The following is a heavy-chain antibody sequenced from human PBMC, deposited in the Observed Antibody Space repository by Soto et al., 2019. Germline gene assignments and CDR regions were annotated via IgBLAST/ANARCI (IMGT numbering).Heavy chain of an antibody. J-gene: IGHJ4*02. CDR1: GFTFTSSA. V-gene: IGHV1-58*01. Sequence: GASVKVSCKASGFTFTSSAVQWVRQARGQRLEWIGWIVVGSGNTNYAQKFQERVTITRDMSTSTAYMELSSLRSEDTAVYCCAAETGGYDFSDYWGQGTLVTVSS. CDR3: AAETGGYDFSDY. D-gene: IGHD5-12*01. CDR2: IVVGSGNT.